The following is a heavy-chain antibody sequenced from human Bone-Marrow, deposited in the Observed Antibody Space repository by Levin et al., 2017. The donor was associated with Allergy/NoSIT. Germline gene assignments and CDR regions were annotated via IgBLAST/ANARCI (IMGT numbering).Heavy chain of an antibody. CDR2: ISSSSSYI. V-gene: IGHV3-21*01. CDR1: GFTFSSYS. Sequence: PGESLKISCAASGFTFSSYSMNWVRQAPGKGLEWVSSISSSSSYIYYADSVKGRFTISRDNAKNSLYLQMNSLRAEDTAVFYCARVEDCSSTTSCPLLGGDAFDIWGQGTMVTVSS. D-gene: IGHD2-2*01. CDR3: ARVEDCSSTTSCPLLGGDAFDI. J-gene: IGHJ3*02.